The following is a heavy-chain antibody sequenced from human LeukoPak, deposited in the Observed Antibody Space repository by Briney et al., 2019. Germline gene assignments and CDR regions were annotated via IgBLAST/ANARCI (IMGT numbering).Heavy chain of an antibody. CDR1: GFTFNSYS. J-gene: IGHJ3*02. Sequence: PGGSLRLSCAASGFTFNSYSMNWVRQAPGKGLEWVSSIGSTSSYIYYADSVKGRFTISRDNAKNSLYLQMNSLRDEDTAVYYCARAAPYYYDSSGYSAFDSWGQGTMVTVS. V-gene: IGHV3-21*01. D-gene: IGHD3-22*01. CDR2: IGSTSSYI. CDR3: ARAAPYYYDSSGYSAFDS.